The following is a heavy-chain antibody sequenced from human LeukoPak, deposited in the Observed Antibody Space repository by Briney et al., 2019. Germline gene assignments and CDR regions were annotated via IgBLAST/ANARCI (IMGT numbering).Heavy chain of an antibody. D-gene: IGHD4-23*01. CDR2: IHHAGDT. V-gene: IGHV4-34*01. J-gene: IGHJ2*01. CDR1: GGSFTASY. Sequence: SETLSLTCGVYGGSFTASYWSWIRQSPGKGLEWIGEIHHAGDTNYHPSLKSRVTISLDIYKAQFSLNLKSVTAADTAVYYCARVTGGGNVAYWYFDLWGRGTLVTVSP. CDR3: ARVTGGGNVAYWYFDL.